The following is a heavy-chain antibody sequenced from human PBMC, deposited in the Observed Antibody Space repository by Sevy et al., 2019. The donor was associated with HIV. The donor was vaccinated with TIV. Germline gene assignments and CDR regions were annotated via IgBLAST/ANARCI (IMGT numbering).Heavy chain of an antibody. Sequence: SETLSLTCTVSGYSISSGHYWGWVRQPPGKGLEGLGSICHSGSTYQNPSVKSRITVSVDPSKNQFSLELNSVTAADTADYYCARVRGAAGGTCDYWGQGILVTVSS. V-gene: IGHV4-38-2*02. J-gene: IGHJ4*02. CDR1: GYSISSGHY. CDR2: ICHSGST. D-gene: IGHD6-13*01. CDR3: ARVRGAAGGTCDY.